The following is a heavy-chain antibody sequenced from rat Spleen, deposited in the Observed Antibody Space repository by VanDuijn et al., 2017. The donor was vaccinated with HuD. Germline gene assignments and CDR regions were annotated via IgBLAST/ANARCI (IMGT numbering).Heavy chain of an antibody. CDR1: GFIYNNYV. J-gene: IGHJ2*01. CDR2: ISTCGGFS. Sequence: EVQLVESGGSFVQPGGSLKLSCAASGFIYNNYVMAWVRQAPRKGLEWVASISTCGGFSFYRDSVKGRFTISRDDAKNTLDLQMDILRSEDTATYYCAKVLAGSFDYWGQGVMVTVSS. D-gene: IGHD5-1*01. CDR3: AKVLAGSFDY. V-gene: IGHV5S13*01.